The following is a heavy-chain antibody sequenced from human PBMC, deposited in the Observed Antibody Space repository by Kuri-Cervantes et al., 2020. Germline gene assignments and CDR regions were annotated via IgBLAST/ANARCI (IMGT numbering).Heavy chain of an antibody. D-gene: IGHD1-26*01. CDR2: ISYTGST. J-gene: IGHJ4*02. V-gene: IGHV4-59*01. Sequence: GSLRLSCTVSGGSISSYYWSWIRQPPGKGLEWIGYISYTGSTNYNPSLRSRFTISRDNSKNTLYLQMNSLRAEDTAVYYCARDYRGSYTGAHYWGQGTLVTVSS. CDR3: ARDYRGSYTGAHY. CDR1: GGSISSYY.